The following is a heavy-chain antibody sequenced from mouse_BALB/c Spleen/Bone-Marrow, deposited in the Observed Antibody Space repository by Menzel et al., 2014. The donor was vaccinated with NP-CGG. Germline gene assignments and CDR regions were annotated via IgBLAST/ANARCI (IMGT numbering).Heavy chain of an antibody. D-gene: IGHD2-1*01. CDR1: GFSLTSYG. CDR2: IWAGGST. Sequence: VKLVESGPGLVAPSQSLSITCTVSGFSLTSYGVHWVRQPPGKGLEWLGVIWAGGSTNYDSALMSRLSISKDNSKSQVFLKMNSLQTDDTAMYYCARDNGNFFAYWGQGTLVTVSA. CDR3: ARDNGNFFAY. V-gene: IGHV2-9*02. J-gene: IGHJ3*01.